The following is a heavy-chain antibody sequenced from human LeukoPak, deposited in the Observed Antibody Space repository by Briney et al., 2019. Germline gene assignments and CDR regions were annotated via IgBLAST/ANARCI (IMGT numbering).Heavy chain of an antibody. Sequence: GGSLRLSCAASGFTFSSYSMNWVRQAPGKGLEWVSSISSSSSYIYYADSVKGRFTISRDNAKNSLYLQMNSLRAEDTAVYYCARAAYSSSWGGFAFDFWGQGTMVTVSS. CDR2: ISSSSSYI. J-gene: IGHJ3*01. V-gene: IGHV3-21*01. D-gene: IGHD6-13*01. CDR1: GFTFSSYS. CDR3: ARAAYSSSWGGFAFDF.